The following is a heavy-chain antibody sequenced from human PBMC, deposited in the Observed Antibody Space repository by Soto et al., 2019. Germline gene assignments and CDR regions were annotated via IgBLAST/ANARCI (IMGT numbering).Heavy chain of an antibody. V-gene: IGHV1-58*01. CDR1: GFTFTSSS. CDR3: AAASSGSPLYYYGMDV. J-gene: IGHJ6*02. D-gene: IGHD3-22*01. Sequence: SVKVSCKASGFTFTSSSVQWVRQARAQRLEWIGWIVVGSGNTNYAQKFQERVTITRDMSTSTAYMELSSLRSEDTAVYYCAAASSGSPLYYYGMDVWGQGTTVTVSS. CDR2: IVVGSGNT.